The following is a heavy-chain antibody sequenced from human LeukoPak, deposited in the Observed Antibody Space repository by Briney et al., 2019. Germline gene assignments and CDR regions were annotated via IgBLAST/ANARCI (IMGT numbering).Heavy chain of an antibody. J-gene: IGHJ4*02. V-gene: IGHV1-18*01. Sequence: GASVKVSCKASGYTFTSYGISWVRQAPGQGLEWMGWISAYNGNTNYAQKLQGRVTMTTDTSTSTAYMELRSLRSDDTAVYYCARADIVVVPAAIPIGYWGQGTLVTVSS. CDR2: ISAYNGNT. D-gene: IGHD2-2*01. CDR3: ARADIVVVPAAIPIGY. CDR1: GYTFTSYG.